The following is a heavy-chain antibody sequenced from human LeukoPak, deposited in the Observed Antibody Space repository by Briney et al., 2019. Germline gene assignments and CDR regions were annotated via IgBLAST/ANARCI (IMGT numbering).Heavy chain of an antibody. Sequence: GGSLRLSCAASGFTVSSNYMSWVRQAPGKGLEWVSVIYSGGSTYYADSVKGRFTISRDNSKNTLYLQMNSLRAEDTAVYYCASPYQDSSSWYYGMDVWGQGTTVTVSS. V-gene: IGHV3-66*01. D-gene: IGHD6-13*01. J-gene: IGHJ6*02. CDR3: ASPYQDSSSWYYGMDV. CDR1: GFTVSSNY. CDR2: IYSGGST.